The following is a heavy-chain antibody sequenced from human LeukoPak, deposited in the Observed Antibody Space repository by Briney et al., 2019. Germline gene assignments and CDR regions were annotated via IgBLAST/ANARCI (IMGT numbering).Heavy chain of an antibody. D-gene: IGHD4-17*01. Sequence: PGGSLRLSCAASGFTFSIYAMTWVRQAPGKGLEWVSSIGGSGDNTYYADSVKGRFTISRDNSKNTLYLQMNSLRAEDTAVYYCAKPLPGETPFDYWGXGTLVTVSS. V-gene: IGHV3-23*01. CDR3: AKPLPGETPFDY. CDR1: GFTFSIYA. CDR2: IGGSGDNT. J-gene: IGHJ4*01.